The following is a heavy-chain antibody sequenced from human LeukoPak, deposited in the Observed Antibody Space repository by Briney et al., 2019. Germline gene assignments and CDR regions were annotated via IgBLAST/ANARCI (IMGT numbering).Heavy chain of an antibody. CDR2: ISENSSPI. D-gene: IGHD2-15*01. CDR3: ARVFCSGGSCYSDNDVFDI. Sequence: PGGSLRLSCAASGFTFSPYSMNWVRQAPGKGLEWISFISENSSPIYYADSVKGRFTISRDNAKNSLYLQMNSLRAEDTAVYYCARVFCSGGSCYSDNDVFDIWGQGTMVTVSS. CDR1: GFTFSPYS. V-gene: IGHV3-48*04. J-gene: IGHJ3*02.